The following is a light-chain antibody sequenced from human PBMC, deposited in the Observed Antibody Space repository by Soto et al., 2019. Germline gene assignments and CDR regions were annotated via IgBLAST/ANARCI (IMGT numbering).Light chain of an antibody. CDR1: QNINIY. CDR3: QQFDDLPLR. Sequence: DIQMTQSPSSLSASIGDSVTISCQASQNINIYLNWYQQKPGTAPKLLIYDASNLQTGVPSRFSASGSGTHSTFTVSGLRPEDIATYFCQQFDDLPLRFGGGTKVDIK. J-gene: IGKJ4*01. V-gene: IGKV1-33*01. CDR2: DAS.